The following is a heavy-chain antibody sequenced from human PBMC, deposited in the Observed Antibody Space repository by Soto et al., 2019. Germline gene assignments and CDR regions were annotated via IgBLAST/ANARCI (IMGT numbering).Heavy chain of an antibody. CDR3: ARESRFLEWLSLNWFDP. V-gene: IGHV3-66*01. Sequence: GGSLRLSCAASGFTVSSNYMSWARQAPGKGLEWVSVIYSGGSTYYADSVKGRFTISRDNSKNTLYLQMNSLRDEDTAVYYCARESRFLEWLSLNWFDPWGQGTLVTVSS. CDR1: GFTVSSNY. D-gene: IGHD3-3*01. J-gene: IGHJ5*02. CDR2: IYSGGST.